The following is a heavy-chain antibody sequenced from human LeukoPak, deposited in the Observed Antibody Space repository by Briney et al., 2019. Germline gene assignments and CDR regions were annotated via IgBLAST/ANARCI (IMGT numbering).Heavy chain of an antibody. CDR1: GFSFNNYA. CDR3: AKEVSEYSSSFDY. Sequence: GGSLRLSCVASGFSFNNYAMNWVRQAPGKGLEWVSAISGSGGSTYYADSVKGRFTISRGNSKNTLYLQMNSLRAEDTAVYYCAKEVSEYSSSFDYWGQGTLVTVSS. V-gene: IGHV3-23*01. J-gene: IGHJ4*02. D-gene: IGHD6-6*01. CDR2: ISGSGGST.